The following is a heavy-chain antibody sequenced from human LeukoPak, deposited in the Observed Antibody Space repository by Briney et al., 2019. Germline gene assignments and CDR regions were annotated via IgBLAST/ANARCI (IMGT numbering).Heavy chain of an antibody. V-gene: IGHV4-34*01. CDR3: ARHRYSGYERSNWFDP. D-gene: IGHD5-12*01. J-gene: IGHJ5*02. Sequence: PSETLSLTCAVYGGSFSGYYWSWIRQPPGKGLEWIGEINHSGSTNYNPSLKSRVTISVDTSKNQFSLKLSSVTAADTAVYYCARHRYSGYERSNWFDPWGQGTLVTVSS. CDR1: GGSFSGYY. CDR2: INHSGST.